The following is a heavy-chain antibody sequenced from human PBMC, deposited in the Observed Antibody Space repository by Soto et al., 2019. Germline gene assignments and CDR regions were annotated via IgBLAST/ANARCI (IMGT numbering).Heavy chain of an antibody. CDR2: IIPMLGIA. V-gene: IGHV1-69*02. CDR1: GGTFSTYS. Sequence: QVQLVQPGAEVKKPGSAVKVSCKDSGGTFSTYSMFWVRQAPGQGLEWMGRIIPMLGIANYAQKFQGRVTITADKSTGTAYMELSSLRSEDTALYYCTIGSWSGEVFDIWGQGTMVTVSS. J-gene: IGHJ3*02. CDR3: TIGSWSGEVFDI. D-gene: IGHD2-21*01.